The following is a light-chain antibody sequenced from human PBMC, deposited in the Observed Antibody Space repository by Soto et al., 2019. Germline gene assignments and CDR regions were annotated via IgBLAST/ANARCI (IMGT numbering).Light chain of an antibody. Sequence: EIVLTQSPGTLSLSPGEGATLSCRASQSVGGTFLAWYQQKGGQAPRLLIHGASNRATGIPDRFSGSGSGTGFPLTISRLEPEDFAVYYCQQYGGSPRTFGQGTKVEVK. CDR3: QQYGGSPRT. V-gene: IGKV3-20*01. CDR1: QSVGGTF. CDR2: GAS. J-gene: IGKJ1*01.